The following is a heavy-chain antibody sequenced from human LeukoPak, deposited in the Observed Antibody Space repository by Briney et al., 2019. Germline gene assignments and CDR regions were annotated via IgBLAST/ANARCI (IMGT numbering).Heavy chain of an antibody. J-gene: IGHJ4*02. CDR3: ARTATVAGSEFDY. D-gene: IGHD6-19*01. CDR2: LNSDGSNT. CDR1: GFTFSKYW. V-gene: IGHV3-74*01. Sequence: GGSVRLSCAASGFTFSKYWMHWVRQAPGKGLVWVSRLNSDGSNTNYADSVKGRFTISRDNAKNTVFLQMNNLRAEDTAVYYCARTATVAGSEFDYWGQGTLVTVSS.